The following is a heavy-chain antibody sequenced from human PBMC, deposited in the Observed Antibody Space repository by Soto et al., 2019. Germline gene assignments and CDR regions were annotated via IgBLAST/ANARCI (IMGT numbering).Heavy chain of an antibody. J-gene: IGHJ4*02. CDR2: ISGSNNNI. CDR3: ATEELCGADCYFFKH. V-gene: IGHV3-48*03. Sequence: GGTLRLSCAVSGFNLRNYEMNWVRQVPGKGLEWISKISGSNNNIYYADSVQGRFTISRDNATNVLFLQMNSLRAADTATYHCATEELCGADCYFFKHWGQGTLVTVSS. CDR1: GFNLRNYE. D-gene: IGHD2-21*02.